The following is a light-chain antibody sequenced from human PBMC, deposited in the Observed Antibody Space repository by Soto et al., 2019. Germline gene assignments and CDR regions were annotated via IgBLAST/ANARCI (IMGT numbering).Light chain of an antibody. CDR2: GTS. Sequence: IDLIQSPSSLYASVGDSVTISWRASQGINYYLAWYQQKPGQAPKLLIYGTSTLQSGVPSRFSGSGSGTDFTLNISSLQPEDCATYYCQQLNDYPTTFGEGTRLEIK. J-gene: IGKJ5*01. CDR1: QGINYY. V-gene: IGKV1-9*01. CDR3: QQLNDYPTT.